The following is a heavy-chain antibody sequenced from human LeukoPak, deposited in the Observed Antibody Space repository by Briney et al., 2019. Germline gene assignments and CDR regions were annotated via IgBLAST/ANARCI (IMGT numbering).Heavy chain of an antibody. Sequence: PAGSLRLSCAASGFTFSSYGMHWVRQAPAKGLEWVAVISYDGSNKYYADSVKGRFTISKDNSKNTLYLQMNSLRAEDTAVYYCAKDEAYGDYRGPLDYWGQGTLVTVSS. CDR1: GFTFSSYG. D-gene: IGHD4-17*01. CDR3: AKDEAYGDYRGPLDY. J-gene: IGHJ4*02. V-gene: IGHV3-30*18. CDR2: ISYDGSNK.